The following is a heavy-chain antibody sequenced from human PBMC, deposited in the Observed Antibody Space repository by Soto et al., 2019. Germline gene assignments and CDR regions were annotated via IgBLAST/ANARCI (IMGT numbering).Heavy chain of an antibody. D-gene: IGHD1-26*01. J-gene: IGHJ3*02. CDR3: ARAGIVGAPDDAFDI. CDR2: ISAYNGNT. Sequence: ASVKVSCKASGYTFTSYGISWVRQAPGQGLEWMGWISAYNGNTNYEQKFQGRVTMTRDTSTSTVYMELSSLRSEDTAVYYCARAGIVGAPDDAFDIWGQGTMVTVSS. CDR1: GYTFTSYG. V-gene: IGHV1-18*01.